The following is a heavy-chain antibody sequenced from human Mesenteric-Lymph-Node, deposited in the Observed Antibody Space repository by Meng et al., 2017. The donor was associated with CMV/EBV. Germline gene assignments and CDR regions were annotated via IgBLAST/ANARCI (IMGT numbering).Heavy chain of an antibody. CDR3: DGSDF. J-gene: IGHJ4*02. CDR1: GFTFTNYW. D-gene: IGHD2-21*01. V-gene: IGHV3-23*01. Sequence: GESLKISCAASGFTFTNYWLSWVRQAPGKGLEWVSTISASAHRTHYADSVRGRFTISRDNSKNTLYLHMNNLRAEDTAVYYCDGSDFWGQGTLVTVSS. CDR2: ISASAHRT.